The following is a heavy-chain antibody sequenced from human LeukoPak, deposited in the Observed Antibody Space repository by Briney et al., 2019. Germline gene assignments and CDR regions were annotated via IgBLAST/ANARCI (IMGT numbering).Heavy chain of an antibody. V-gene: IGHV3-7*01. D-gene: IGHD3/OR15-3a*01. CDR2: IKVDGSEK. CDR1: GFTFSRYW. J-gene: IGHJ6*03. Sequence: GGSLRLSCAVSGFTFSRYWMTWVRQAPGKGLEWVANIKVDGSEKYYVDAVKGRFTISRDNAKDSLYLQMNGLRAEDTAIYYCARAQWTAFDYYYYMDVWGKGTTVTVSS. CDR3: ARAQWTAFDYYYYMDV.